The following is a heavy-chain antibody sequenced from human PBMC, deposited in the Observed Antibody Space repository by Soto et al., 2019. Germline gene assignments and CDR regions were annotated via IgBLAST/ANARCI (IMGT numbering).Heavy chain of an antibody. J-gene: IGHJ5*02. CDR2: INAGNGNT. D-gene: IGHD3-3*01. CDR3: AREERFLEWLFSWFDP. CDR1: GYTFTRYA. Sequence: GASVKVSCKASGYTFTRYAMHWVRQAPGQRLEWMGWINAGNGNTKYPQKFQGRVTITRDTSASTAYMELSSLRSEDTAVYYCAREERFLEWLFSWFDPWGQGTLVTVSS. V-gene: IGHV1-3*01.